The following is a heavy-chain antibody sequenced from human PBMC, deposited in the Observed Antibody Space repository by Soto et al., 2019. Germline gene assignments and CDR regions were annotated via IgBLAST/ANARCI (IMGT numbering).Heavy chain of an antibody. Sequence: QPQLVQSGAEVREPGAPVKLSCKASGYSFSTYDISWLRQAPGKGLEWMGVISPKNGNRTFAWKFLDRVIMTTDTSSNTAYMELESLRYDDTAIYYCATSYDSGFDTWGHGTLVTVSS. J-gene: IGHJ5*01. CDR2: ISPKNGNR. V-gene: IGHV1-18*04. D-gene: IGHD3-3*01. CDR3: ATSYDSGFDT. CDR1: GYSFSTYD.